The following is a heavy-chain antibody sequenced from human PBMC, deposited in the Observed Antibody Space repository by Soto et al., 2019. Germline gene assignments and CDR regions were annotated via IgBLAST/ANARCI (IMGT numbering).Heavy chain of an antibody. CDR2: IYYSGST. CDR1: GGSISSSSYY. J-gene: IGHJ1*01. Sequence: SETLSLTCTVPGGSISSSSYYWGWIRQPPGKGLEWIGSIYYSGSTYYNPSLKSRVTISVDTSKNQFSLKLSSVTAADTAVYYCALSSWDAEYFQHWGQGTLVTVS. V-gene: IGHV4-39*01. CDR3: ALSSWDAEYFQH. D-gene: IGHD6-13*01.